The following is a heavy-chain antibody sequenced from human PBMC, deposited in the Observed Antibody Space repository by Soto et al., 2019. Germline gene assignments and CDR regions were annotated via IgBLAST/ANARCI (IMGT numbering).Heavy chain of an antibody. V-gene: IGHV3-48*01. CDR1: GFTFSSYS. CDR3: ARDYCSGGSCQDY. CDR2: ISSSSSTI. D-gene: IGHD2-15*01. J-gene: IGHJ4*02. Sequence: GGSLRLSCAASGFTFSSYSMNWVRQAPGKGLEWVSYISSSSSTIYYADSVKGRFTISRDNAKNSLYLQMNSLRAEDTAVYYCARDYCSGGSCQDYWGQGTLVTVSS.